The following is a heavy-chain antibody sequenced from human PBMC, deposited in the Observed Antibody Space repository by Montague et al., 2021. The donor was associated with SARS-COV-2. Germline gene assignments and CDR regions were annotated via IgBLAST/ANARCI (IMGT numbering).Heavy chain of an antibody. V-gene: IGHV4-34*01. J-gene: IGHJ6*02. Sequence: SETQSLTCAVYGGSFSGYYWSWIRQPPGKGLEWIGEINHSGSTKYNPSLKSRVTISVDTSKNQFSLKLSSVTAADTAVYYCAGGELELHIRDYYYYGMDVWGQGTTVTASS. CDR3: AGGELELHIRDYYYYGMDV. CDR1: GGSFSGYY. CDR2: INHSGST. D-gene: IGHD1-7*01.